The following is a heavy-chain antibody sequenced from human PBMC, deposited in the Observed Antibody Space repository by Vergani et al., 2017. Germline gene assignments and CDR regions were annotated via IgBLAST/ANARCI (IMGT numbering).Heavy chain of an antibody. Sequence: QVQLVQSGAEVKKPGSSVKVSCKASGGTFSSYTISWVRQAPGQGLEWMGRIIPILGIANYAQKFQGRVTITADKSTSTAYMELSSLRSEDTAVYYCARDRGSGYDCWFDPWGQGTLVTVSS. D-gene: IGHD5-12*01. CDR1: GGTFSSYT. CDR2: IIPILGIA. J-gene: IGHJ5*02. V-gene: IGHV1-69*08. CDR3: ARDRGSGYDCWFDP.